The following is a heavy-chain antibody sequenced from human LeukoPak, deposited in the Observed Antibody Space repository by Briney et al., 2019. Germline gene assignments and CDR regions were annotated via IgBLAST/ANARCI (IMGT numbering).Heavy chain of an antibody. D-gene: IGHD5-18*01. J-gene: IGHJ6*03. CDR2: IYSGGST. Sequence: GGSLRLSCAASGFTVSSNYMSWVRQAPGKGLEWVSVIYSGGSTYYADSVKGRFTISRDNSKNTLYLQMNSLRAEDTAVYYCARVGGYSYGKQYYYYYMDVWGKGTTVTISS. V-gene: IGHV3-53*01. CDR1: GFTVSSNY. CDR3: ARVGGYSYGKQYYYYYMDV.